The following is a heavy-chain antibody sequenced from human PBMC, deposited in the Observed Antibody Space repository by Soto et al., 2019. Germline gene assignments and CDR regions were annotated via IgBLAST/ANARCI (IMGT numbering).Heavy chain of an antibody. D-gene: IGHD3-10*01. J-gene: IGHJ4*02. Sequence: ASVKVSCKASGGTFSSYTINWVRQATGQGLEWMGWMNPNSGNTGYAQKFQGRVTMTRNTSISTAYMELSSLRSEDTAVYYCARASSGSYYNPPDYWGQGTLVTVSS. CDR2: MNPNSGNT. V-gene: IGHV1-8*02. CDR1: GGTFSSYT. CDR3: ARASSGSYYNPPDY.